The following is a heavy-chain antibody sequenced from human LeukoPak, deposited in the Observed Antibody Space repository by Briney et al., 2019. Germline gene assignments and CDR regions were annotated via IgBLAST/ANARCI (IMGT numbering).Heavy chain of an antibody. J-gene: IGHJ4*02. V-gene: IGHV3-23*01. CDR1: GFTFSSYA. Sequence: GGSLRLSCAASGFTFSSYAMSWVRQALGKGLEWVSAISGSGGSTYYADSVKGRFTISRDNSKNTLYLQMNSLRAEDTAVYYCAKVVWDYYGSGPMGYWGQGTLVTVSS. CDR2: ISGSGGST. CDR3: AKVVWDYYGSGPMGY. D-gene: IGHD3-10*01.